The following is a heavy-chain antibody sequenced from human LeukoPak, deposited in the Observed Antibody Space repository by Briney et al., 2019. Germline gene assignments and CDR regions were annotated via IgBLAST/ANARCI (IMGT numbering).Heavy chain of an antibody. Sequence: GRSLRLSCAASGFTFSSYGMHWVRQAPGKGLEWVAVISYDGSNKYYADSVKGRFTISRDNSKNTLYLQMNSLRAEDTAVYYCARPLTMIVVVPDGFDYWGQGTLVTVS. CDR1: GFTFSSYG. D-gene: IGHD3-22*01. CDR2: ISYDGSNK. CDR3: ARPLTMIVVVPDGFDY. V-gene: IGHV3-30*03. J-gene: IGHJ4*02.